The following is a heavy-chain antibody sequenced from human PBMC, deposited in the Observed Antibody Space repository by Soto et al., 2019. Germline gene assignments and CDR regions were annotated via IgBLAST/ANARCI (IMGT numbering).Heavy chain of an antibody. V-gene: IGHV1-8*01. CDR2: LNPNSGDT. D-gene: IGHD6-19*01. CDR3: ATSGGGWYLY. Sequence: QVQLVQSGAEVKKPGASVKVSCKASGYTFSSYDINWVRQATGQGLEWMGWLNPNSGDTGYAQKFQGRGTLTRNTSINTAYIELRSLTSDDTAVYYCATSGGGWYLYWGQGTLVTVSS. CDR1: GYTFSSYD. J-gene: IGHJ4*02.